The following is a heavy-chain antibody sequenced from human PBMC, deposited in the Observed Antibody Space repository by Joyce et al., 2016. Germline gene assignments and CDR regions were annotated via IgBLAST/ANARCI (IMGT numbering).Heavy chain of an antibody. CDR2: IYKTGIA. V-gene: IGHV3-53*01. CDR1: GFDIGDHY. Sequence: EVQLVESGGGLTQPGKSLRLSCAASGFDIGDHYLSWVRQAPGKGLEWVSTIYKTGIAYYADSMRGRFTVSRDVSKNTFFLQITSLRGDDTAIYFCARGRPAPRGGPLDYWGQGALVTVSS. J-gene: IGHJ4*02. CDR3: ARGRPAPRGGPLDY.